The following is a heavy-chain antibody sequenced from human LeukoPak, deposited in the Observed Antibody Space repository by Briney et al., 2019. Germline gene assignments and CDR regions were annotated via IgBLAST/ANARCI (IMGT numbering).Heavy chain of an antibody. J-gene: IGHJ4*02. CDR2: ISSSGSTI. V-gene: IGHV3-11*01. CDR3: AGRYFDWLAYFDY. Sequence: PGGSLRLSCAASGFTFSDYSMSWIRQAPGKGLEWVSYISSSGSTIYYADSVKGRFTISRDNAKNSLYLQMNSLRAEDTAVYYCAGRYFDWLAYFDYWGQGTLVTVSS. D-gene: IGHD3-9*01. CDR1: GFTFSDYS.